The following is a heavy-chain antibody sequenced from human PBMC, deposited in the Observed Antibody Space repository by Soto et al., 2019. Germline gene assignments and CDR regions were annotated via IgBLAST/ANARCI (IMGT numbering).Heavy chain of an antibody. D-gene: IGHD5-12*01. V-gene: IGHV3-48*03. J-gene: IGHJ4*02. CDR3: ARGARPYDGYNFVDY. Sequence: SLRVSCAASGFAFSSYEMNWVRQAPGKGLEWVSYISSSGSTIYYADSVKGRFTISRDNAKNSLYLQMNSLRAEDTAVYYCARGARPYDGYNFVDYWGQGTLVTVSS. CDR1: GFAFSSYE. CDR2: ISSSGSTI.